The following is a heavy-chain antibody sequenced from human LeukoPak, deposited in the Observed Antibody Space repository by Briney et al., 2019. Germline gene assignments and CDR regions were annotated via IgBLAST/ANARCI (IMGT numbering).Heavy chain of an antibody. CDR1: GFTFSSYT. V-gene: IGHV3-38-3*01. D-gene: IGHD3-22*01. CDR3: ARPLGQYYDTSDNWFDP. J-gene: IGHJ5*02. CDR2: ISGGST. Sequence: GGSLRLSCAASGFTFSSYTMSWVRQAPGKGLEWVSSISGGSTYYADSRKGRFTISRDNSKNTLHLQLNSLRADDTAVYYCARPLGQYYDTSDNWFDPWGQGTLVTVSS.